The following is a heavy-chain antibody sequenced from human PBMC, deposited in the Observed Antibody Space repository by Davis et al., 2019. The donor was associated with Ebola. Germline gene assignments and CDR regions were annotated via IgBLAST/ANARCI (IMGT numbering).Heavy chain of an antibody. Sequence: GGSLRLSCAASGFTFSDNSMSWVRQAPGKGLEWVSSISSSSRYIYYADSVKGRFTISRDNAKNSLFVQMNSLRDEETAVYYCARARDYCDYKWNYYGMDVWGQGTTVTVSS. CDR1: GFTFSDNS. CDR2: ISSSSRYI. J-gene: IGHJ6*02. V-gene: IGHV3-21*01. CDR3: ARARDYCDYKWNYYGMDV. D-gene: IGHD4-17*01.